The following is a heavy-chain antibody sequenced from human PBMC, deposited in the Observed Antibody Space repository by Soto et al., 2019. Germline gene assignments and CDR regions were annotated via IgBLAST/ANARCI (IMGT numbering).Heavy chain of an antibody. Sequence: ASVKVSCKASGYTLTGHYIHWVRQAPEQGPEWMGEIGPESGATRYAQKFQGRVTMTRDMSITTVYMELNNLSPDDTAVYYCGRGRSGQIVVFYWGQGTPVTVSS. CDR2: IGPESGAT. CDR3: GRGRSGQIVVFY. J-gene: IGHJ4*02. CDR1: GYTLTGHY. D-gene: IGHD1-26*01. V-gene: IGHV1-2*02.